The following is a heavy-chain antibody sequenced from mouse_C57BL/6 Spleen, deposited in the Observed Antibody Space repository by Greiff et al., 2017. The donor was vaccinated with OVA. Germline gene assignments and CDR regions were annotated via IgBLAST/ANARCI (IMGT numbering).Heavy chain of an antibody. D-gene: IGHD2-5*01. CDR2: ISYSGST. CDR3: ARNDYSNPWYFDV. CDR1: GYSITSDY. Sequence: EVQRVESGPGLAKPSQTLSLTCSVTGYSITSDYWNWIRKFPGNKLEYMGYISYSGSTYYNPSLKSRISITRDTSKNQYYLQLNSVTTEDTATYYCARNDYSNPWYFDVWGTGTTVTVSS. J-gene: IGHJ1*03. V-gene: IGHV3-8*01.